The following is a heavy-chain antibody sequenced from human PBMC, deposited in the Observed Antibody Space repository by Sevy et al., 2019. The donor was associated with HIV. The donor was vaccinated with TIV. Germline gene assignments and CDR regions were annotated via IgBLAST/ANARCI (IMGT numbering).Heavy chain of an antibody. Sequence: GGSLRLSCAASGFSFSTYAMNWVRQAPGKGLEWVSSVSSSSTYIYYADSLKGRITISRDNAKISMYLQMNSLGAEDTAVYYCARDLCTGGVCPRWGYYYYGMDVWGQGTTVTVSS. CDR3: ARDLCTGGVCPRWGYYYYGMDV. CDR1: GFSFSTYA. J-gene: IGHJ6*02. D-gene: IGHD2-8*02. CDR2: VSSSSTYI. V-gene: IGHV3-21*06.